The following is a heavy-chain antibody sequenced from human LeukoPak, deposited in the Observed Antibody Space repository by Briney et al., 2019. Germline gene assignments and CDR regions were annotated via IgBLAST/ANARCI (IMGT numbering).Heavy chain of an antibody. J-gene: IGHJ4*02. CDR3: ARDRPYSSGWYVGGFDY. CDR2: IYYSGST. V-gene: IGHV4-59*01. D-gene: IGHD6-19*01. CDR1: GGSISSYY. Sequence: SETLSLTCTVSGGSISSYYWSWIRQPPGKGLEWIGYIYYSGSTNYNPSLKSRVTISVDTSKSQFSLKLSSVTAADTAVYYCARDRPYSSGWYVGGFDYWGQGTLVTVSS.